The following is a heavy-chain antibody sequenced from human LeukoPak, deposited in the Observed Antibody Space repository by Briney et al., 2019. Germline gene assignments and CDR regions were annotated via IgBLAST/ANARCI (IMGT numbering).Heavy chain of an antibody. Sequence: PGGSLRLSCAASGFTFANYWMDRVRQAPGKGLEGVANINEGGSEKFYVDSVKGRFTISRDNAKNSVYLPMNHLRAEDTAVYYCSRSLDYLGQGSLVTVSS. CDR2: INEGGSEK. J-gene: IGHJ4*02. CDR1: GFTFANYW. CDR3: SRSLDY. V-gene: IGHV3-7*01.